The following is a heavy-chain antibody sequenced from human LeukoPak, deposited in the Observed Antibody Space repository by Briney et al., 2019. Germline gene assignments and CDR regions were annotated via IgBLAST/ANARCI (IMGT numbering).Heavy chain of an antibody. D-gene: IGHD2-2*01. Sequence: PGRSLRLSCAASGFTFDDYAMHWVRQAPGKGLEWVSGISWNSGSIGYADSVKGRFTISRDNAKNSLYLQMNSLGAEDTALYYCAKDLRYCSSNSWPTPQDYYYGMDVWGQGTTVTVSS. J-gene: IGHJ6*02. CDR2: ISWNSGSI. CDR1: GFTFDDYA. CDR3: AKDLRYCSSNSWPTPQDYYYGMDV. V-gene: IGHV3-9*01.